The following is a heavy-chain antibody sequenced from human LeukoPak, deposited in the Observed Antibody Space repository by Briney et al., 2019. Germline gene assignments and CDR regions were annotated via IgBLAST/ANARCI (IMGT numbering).Heavy chain of an antibody. J-gene: IGHJ4*02. D-gene: IGHD3-22*01. CDR1: GFIVSTNY. V-gene: IGHV3-53*01. CDR2: IYSGGCSYFADSGGGT. Sequence: PGGSLRLSCAASGFIVSTNYMSWVRQAPGKGLEWVSVIYSGGCSYFADSGGGTYYADSVKGRFTISRDNSKNTLCLQMNSLRAEDTAVYYCARDGYDSSGYVYHDYWGQGTLVTVSS. CDR3: ARDGYDSSGYVYHDY.